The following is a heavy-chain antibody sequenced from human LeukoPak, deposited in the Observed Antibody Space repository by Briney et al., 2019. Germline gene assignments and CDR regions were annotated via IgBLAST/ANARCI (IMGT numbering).Heavy chain of an antibody. J-gene: IGHJ5*02. V-gene: IGHV4-4*07. CDR1: GVSISSYY. D-gene: IGHD6-13*01. CDR2: IYTSGST. Sequence: PSETLSLTCTVSGVSISSYYWSWIRQPAGKGLEWIGRIYTSGSTNYNPSLKSRVTMSVDTSKNEFSLKLSSVTAEDAAVYYCARDREGSSWYVGVGATQGWFDPWGQGTLVTVST. CDR3: ARDREGSSWYVGVGATQGWFDP.